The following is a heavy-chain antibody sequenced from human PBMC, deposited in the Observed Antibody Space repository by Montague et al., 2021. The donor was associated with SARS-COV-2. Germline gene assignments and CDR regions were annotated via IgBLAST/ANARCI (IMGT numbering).Heavy chain of an antibody. J-gene: IGHJ5*02. CDR2: IFYSGVT. CDR3: ARAGGNGTACPGFDP. D-gene: IGHD1-7*01. CDR1: GDSITSSSFY. Sequence: SETLSLTCTVSGDSITSSSFYWSWIRQPPGKGLEWIGNIFYSGVTYYNPSLESRVTMSVDTSKNQFSLKLTSVTAADTAVYYCARAGGNGTACPGFDPWGQGTLVTVSS. V-gene: IGHV4-39*07.